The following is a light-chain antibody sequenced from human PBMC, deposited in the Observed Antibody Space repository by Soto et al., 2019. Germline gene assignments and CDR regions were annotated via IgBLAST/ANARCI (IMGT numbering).Light chain of an antibody. CDR1: QDISTY. V-gene: IGKV1-5*01. J-gene: IGKJ1*01. CDR2: DAY. CDR3: QQYHNYPRT. Sequence: DIQMTQSPSSVSASVGDRVTITCRASQDISTYLAWYQQKPGKAHKLLIYDAYSLESGVQSRFSGSGSGTEFTLTIRNLQPDDFATYFCQQYHNYPRTFGQGTKVDIK.